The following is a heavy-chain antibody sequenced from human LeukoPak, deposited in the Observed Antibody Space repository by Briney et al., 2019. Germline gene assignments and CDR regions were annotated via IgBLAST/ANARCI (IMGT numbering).Heavy chain of an antibody. CDR2: ISGSGGST. Sequence: TGGSLRLSCAASGFTFSDYYMSWVRQAPGKGLEWVSAISGSGGSTYYADSVKGRFTISRDNSKNTLYLQMNSLRAEDTAVYYCASGDRITVQFGYWGQGTLVTVSS. V-gene: IGHV3-23*01. J-gene: IGHJ4*02. CDR3: ASGDRITVQFGY. CDR1: GFTFSDYY. D-gene: IGHD1-20*01.